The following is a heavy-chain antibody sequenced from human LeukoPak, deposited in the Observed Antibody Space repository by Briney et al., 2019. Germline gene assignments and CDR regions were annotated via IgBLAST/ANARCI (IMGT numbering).Heavy chain of an antibody. D-gene: IGHD2-2*03. CDR3: ARHRGYCSSTSCSYNWFDP. CDR2: IYYSGST. Sequence: PSETLSLTCTVSGGSISSSSFFWGWIRQPPGKGLEWIGYIYYSGSTKYNPSLKSRVTMSVDTSKNRFSLKLSSVTAADTAVYYCARHRGYCSSTSCSYNWFDPWGQGTLVTVSS. V-gene: IGHV4-61*05. CDR1: GGSISSSSFF. J-gene: IGHJ5*02.